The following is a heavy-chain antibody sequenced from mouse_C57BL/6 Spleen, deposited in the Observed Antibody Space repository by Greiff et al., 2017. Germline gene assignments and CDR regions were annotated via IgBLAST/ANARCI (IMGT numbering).Heavy chain of an antibody. Sequence: QVQLKQPGAELVKPGASVKMSCKASGYTFTSYWITWVKQRPGQGLEWIGDIYPGSGSTNYNEKFKSKATLTVDTSSSTAYMQLSSLTSEDSAVYYCARSYYYGSRSYWYFDVWGTGTTVTVSS. V-gene: IGHV1-55*01. J-gene: IGHJ1*03. D-gene: IGHD1-1*01. CDR2: IYPGSGST. CDR3: ARSYYYGSRSYWYFDV. CDR1: GYTFTSYW.